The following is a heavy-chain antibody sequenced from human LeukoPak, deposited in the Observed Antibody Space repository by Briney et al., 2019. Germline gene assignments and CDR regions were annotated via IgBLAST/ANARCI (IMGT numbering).Heavy chain of an antibody. D-gene: IGHD6-13*01. V-gene: IGHV4-39*01. CDR1: GASISTSSYY. CDR2: IYYSVTN. Sequence: PSETLSLTCTVSGASISTSSYYWGWVRQPPGKGLEWIGSIYYSVTNYYNPSLKSRLTISVDASKSQFSLRLSSVTAADTAVYYCARLTYSNNWYFRRGLDNWFDPWGQGTLVTVSS. CDR3: ARLTYSNNWYFRRGLDNWFDP. J-gene: IGHJ5*02.